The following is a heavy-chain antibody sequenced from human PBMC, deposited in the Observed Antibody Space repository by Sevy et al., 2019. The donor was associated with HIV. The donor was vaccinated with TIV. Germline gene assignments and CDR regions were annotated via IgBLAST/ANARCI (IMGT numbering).Heavy chain of an antibody. Sequence: GGSLRLSCSASGFTFNTYAMHWVRQGPGRGLEWVAVISDDGSNKYYADSVKGRFTISRDNSRNTLYLQMNSLRVEDLDLYCCAGGERVRPPEGYCSGGSCYSGSVDYWGQGTLVTVSS. V-gene: IGHV3-30-3*01. CDR2: ISDDGSNK. J-gene: IGHJ4*02. CDR3: AGGERVRPPEGYCSGGSCYSGSVDY. D-gene: IGHD2-15*01. CDR1: GFTFNTYA.